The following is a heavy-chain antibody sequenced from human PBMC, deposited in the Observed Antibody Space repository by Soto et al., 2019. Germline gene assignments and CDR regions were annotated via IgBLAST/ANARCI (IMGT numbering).Heavy chain of an antibody. J-gene: IGHJ6*02. Sequence: GASVKVSCKASGGTFSSYAISWVRQAPGQGLEWMGGIIPIFGTANYAQKFQGRVTITADKSTSTANMELSRRRSKDTAAYSCARDIVVVPAAGRSPYGMDVWGQGTTVTSP. CDR3: ARDIVVVPAAGRSPYGMDV. V-gene: IGHV1-69*06. CDR2: IIPIFGTA. CDR1: GGTFSSYA. D-gene: IGHD2-2*01.